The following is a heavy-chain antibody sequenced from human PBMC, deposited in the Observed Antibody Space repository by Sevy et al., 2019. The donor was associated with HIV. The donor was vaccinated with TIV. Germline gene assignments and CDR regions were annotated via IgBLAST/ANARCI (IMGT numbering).Heavy chain of an antibody. CDR2: ISSSSSYI. D-gene: IGHD3-3*01. V-gene: IGHV3-21*01. Sequence: GGSLRLSCAASGFTFSSYSMNWVRQAPGKGLEWVSSISSSSSYIYYADSVKGRFTISRDNAKNSLYLQMNSLRAEVTAVYYCARDLSELTIFGVVIPYYYYYGMDVWGQGTTVTVSS. J-gene: IGHJ6*02. CDR3: ARDLSELTIFGVVIPYYYYYGMDV. CDR1: GFTFSSYS.